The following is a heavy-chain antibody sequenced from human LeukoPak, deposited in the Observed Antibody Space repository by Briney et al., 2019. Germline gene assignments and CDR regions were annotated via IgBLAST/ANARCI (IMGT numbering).Heavy chain of an antibody. D-gene: IGHD3-16*01. CDR2: IYYSGST. V-gene: IGHV4-59*01. J-gene: IGHJ3*02. Sequence: SETLSLTCTVSGGSISSYYWSWIRQPPGKGLEWIGYIYYSGSTNYNPSLKRRVTISVDTSKNQFSLKLSSVTAADTAVYYCASGGGGPMLDIWGQGTMVTVSS. CDR1: GGSISSYY. CDR3: ASGGGGPMLDI.